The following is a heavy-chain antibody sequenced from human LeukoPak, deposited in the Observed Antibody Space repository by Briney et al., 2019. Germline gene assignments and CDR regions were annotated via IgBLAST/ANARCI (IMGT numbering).Heavy chain of an antibody. Sequence: PSETLSLTCTVSGGSISSSDYYWGWIRQPPGKGLEWIGSIYYGGSTYSNPSLKSRVTISVDTSMNQFSLKLSFVTTADTAVYYCARALGYCSGGSCTRGYNWFDPWGQGTLVTVPS. CDR2: IYYGGST. D-gene: IGHD2-15*01. V-gene: IGHV4-39*01. CDR1: GGSISSSDYY. J-gene: IGHJ5*02. CDR3: ARALGYCSGGSCTRGYNWFDP.